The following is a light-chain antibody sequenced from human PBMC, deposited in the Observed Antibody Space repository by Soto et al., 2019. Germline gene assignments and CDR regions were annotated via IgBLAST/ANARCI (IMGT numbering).Light chain of an antibody. CDR1: SSDVGGYKY. CDR3: TSYTSSGTYV. CDR2: DVS. J-gene: IGLJ1*01. V-gene: IGLV2-14*01. Sequence: QSALTQPASVSGSPGQSITISCTGTSSDVGGYKYVSWYQQHPGKAPKVMIYDVSNRSSGVSNRFSGSKSGNTASLTISGPQAEDEADYYCTSYTSSGTYVFGTGTKVTVL.